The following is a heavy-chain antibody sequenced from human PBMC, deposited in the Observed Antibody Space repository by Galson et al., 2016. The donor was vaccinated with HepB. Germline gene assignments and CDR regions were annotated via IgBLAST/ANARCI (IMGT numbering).Heavy chain of an antibody. CDR3: ARDPTRWGDYHSSGSFDH. CDR2: ISSGGRT. J-gene: IGHJ4*02. D-gene: IGHD3-22*01. CDR1: GFTVSGND. Sequence: SLRLSCAASGFTVSGNDMSWVRQAPGKGLEWVSLISSGGRTHYADSVKGRFTNSSAKSKNTLYLQLNSLRAEDTAVYYCARDPTRWGDYHSSGSFDHWGQGTLVTVSS. V-gene: IGHV3-66*01.